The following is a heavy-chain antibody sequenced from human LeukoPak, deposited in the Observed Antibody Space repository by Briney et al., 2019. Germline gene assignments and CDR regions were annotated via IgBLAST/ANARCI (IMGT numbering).Heavy chain of an antibody. D-gene: IGHD3-22*01. CDR3: ARSQTAKWDSSGYYSDY. CDR2: INTDGSNT. J-gene: IGHJ4*02. CDR1: GFTFDYYW. Sequence: GGSLRLSCAASGFTFDYYWMHWVRQAPGKGLMWVSRINTDGSNTHYADSVKGRFTISRDNAKNTLYLQMNSLRAEDTAVYYCARSQTAKWDSSGYYSDYWGQGTLVTVSS. V-gene: IGHV3-74*01.